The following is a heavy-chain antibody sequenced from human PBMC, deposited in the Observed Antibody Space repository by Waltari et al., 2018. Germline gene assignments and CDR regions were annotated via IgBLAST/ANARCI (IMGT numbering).Heavy chain of an antibody. CDR1: DVLVTNYY. CDR3: ARDQHLAASRGFGMDV. D-gene: IGHD3-16*01. J-gene: IGHJ6*02. CDR2: VSHSGSS. Sequence: QVQLQESGPGLLKASETLSLTCAVPDVLVTNYYWSWIRQAAGKPLGWIGRVSHSGSSHYNPSLASRVQMYVDRSKNHFSLKLNAVTAADTAIYYCARDQHLAASRGFGMDVWGRGTTVTVSS. V-gene: IGHV4-4*07.